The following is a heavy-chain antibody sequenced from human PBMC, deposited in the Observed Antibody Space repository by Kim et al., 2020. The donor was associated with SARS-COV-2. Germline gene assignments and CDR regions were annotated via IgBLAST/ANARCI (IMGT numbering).Heavy chain of an antibody. D-gene: IGHD4-17*01. Sequence: GGSLRLSCAASGFTFSDYWMSWVRQAPGKGLEWVANIKEDGSQKYYVDSVKGRFTISRDSANNSLYLQMNSLRVEETAVYYCARARRQNGDYDYWGQGTLVTVSS. CDR2: IKEDGSQK. V-gene: IGHV3-7*01. J-gene: IGHJ4*02. CDR3: ARARRQNGDYDY. CDR1: GFTFSDYW.